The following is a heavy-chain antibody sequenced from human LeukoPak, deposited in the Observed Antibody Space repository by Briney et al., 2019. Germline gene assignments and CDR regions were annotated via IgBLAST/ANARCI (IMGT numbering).Heavy chain of an antibody. V-gene: IGHV3-15*07. D-gene: IGHD3-3*01. CDR3: TTDSNYDFWSGYYGGDY. J-gene: IGHJ4*02. Sequence: GGSLRLSCAASGFTFSNAWMNWVRRAPGKGLEWVGRIKSKTDGGTTDYAAPVKGRFTISRDDSKNTLYLQMNSLKTEDTAVYYCTTDSNYDFWSGYYGGDYWGQGTLVTVSS. CDR2: IKSKTDGGTT. CDR1: GFTFSNAW.